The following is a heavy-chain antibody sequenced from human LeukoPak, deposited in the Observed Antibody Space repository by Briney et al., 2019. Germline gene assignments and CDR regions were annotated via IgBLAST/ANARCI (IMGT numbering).Heavy chain of an antibody. CDR3: ARDLRYYDSSGYDSGY. CDR2: INSDGSST. V-gene: IGHV3-74*01. D-gene: IGHD3-22*01. J-gene: IGHJ4*02. Sequence: GSLRTSWAASGFTFSSLWMHWVRQAPGKGLVWVSRINSDGSSTSYADSVKVRFTISRDNAKNTLYLQMNSLRAEDTAVYYCARDLRYYDSSGYDSGYWGQGTLVTVSS. CDR1: GFTFSSLW.